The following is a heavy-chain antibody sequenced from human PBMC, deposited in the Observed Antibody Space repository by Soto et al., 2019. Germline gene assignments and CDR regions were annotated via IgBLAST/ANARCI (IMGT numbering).Heavy chain of an antibody. Sequence: GGSLRLSCAASAFTFSDYYMGWIRQAPGKGLEWLSYISGNGNTIYYADSVKGRFTVSRDNAKNLLYLQMNSLRAEDTAVYYCAASAVVAAPYWGQGALVTVSS. CDR2: ISGNGNTI. V-gene: IGHV3-11*01. CDR1: AFTFSDYY. CDR3: AASAVVAAPY. D-gene: IGHD2-15*01. J-gene: IGHJ4*02.